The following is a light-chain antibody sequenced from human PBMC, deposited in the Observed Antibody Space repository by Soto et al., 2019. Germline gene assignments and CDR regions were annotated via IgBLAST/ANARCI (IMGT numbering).Light chain of an antibody. CDR2: DAS. CDR3: QQRVTWPGT. Sequence: EIELTQSPATLSLSPGERATLSCRASQNINNYLAWYQQKPGQTPRLLIYDASTRATDIPARFSGSGSGTDFTRTIGGLEPEDFAVYYCQQRVTWPGTFGGGTKVEIK. CDR1: QNINNY. J-gene: IGKJ4*01. V-gene: IGKV3-11*01.